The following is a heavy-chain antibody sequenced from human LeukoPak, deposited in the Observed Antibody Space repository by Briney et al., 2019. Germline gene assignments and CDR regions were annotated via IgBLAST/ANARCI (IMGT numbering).Heavy chain of an antibody. Sequence: PSETLSLTCTISGGSISSYYWSWIRQPPGKGLEWIGYIYYSGGTNYSPSLKSRVTISVDTSKNQFSLKLSSVTAADTAVYYCARADPGAGYYYYGMDVWGQGTTVTVSS. J-gene: IGHJ6*02. CDR2: IYYSGGT. D-gene: IGHD1-26*01. V-gene: IGHV4-59*01. CDR1: GGSISSYY. CDR3: ARADPGAGYYYYGMDV.